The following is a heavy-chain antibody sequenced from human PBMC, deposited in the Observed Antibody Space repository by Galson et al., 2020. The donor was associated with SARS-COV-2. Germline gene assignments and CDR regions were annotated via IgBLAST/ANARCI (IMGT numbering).Heavy chain of an antibody. V-gene: IGHV4-61*02. J-gene: IGHJ6*02. Sequence: TLSLTCTVSGGSISSGSYYWSWIRQPAGKGLEWIGRIYTSGSTNYNPSLKSRVTISVDTSKNQFSLKLSSVTAADTAVYYCARAPSVDTAMVSYYYGMDVWGQGTTVTVSS. CDR2: IYTSGST. D-gene: IGHD5-18*01. CDR1: GGSISSGSYY. CDR3: ARAPSVDTAMVSYYYGMDV.